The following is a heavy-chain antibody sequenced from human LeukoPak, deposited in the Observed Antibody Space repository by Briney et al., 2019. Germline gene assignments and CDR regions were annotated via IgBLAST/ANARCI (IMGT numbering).Heavy chain of an antibody. CDR1: GGSISSYY. V-gene: IGHV4-4*07. J-gene: IGHJ4*02. CDR3: AREGVVIPSVDY. Sequence: SETLSLTCTVSGGSISSYYWSWIRQPAGKGLEWIGRTYTSGSTNYNPSLKSRATMSVDTSKNQFSLKLSSVTAADTAVYYCAREGVVIPSVDYWGQGTLVTVSS. CDR2: TYTSGST. D-gene: IGHD3-3*01.